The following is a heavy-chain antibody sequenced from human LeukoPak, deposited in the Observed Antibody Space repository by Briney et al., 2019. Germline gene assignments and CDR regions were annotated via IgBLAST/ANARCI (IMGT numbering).Heavy chain of an antibody. J-gene: IGHJ4*02. V-gene: IGHV3-48*02. CDR2: IVTSSSTT. Sequence: PGGSLRLSCAASGFTFSGFTMSWVRQAPGKGLEWVSYIVTSSSTTYYADSVKGRFTISRDNAKNSLYLQMNSLRDEDTAVYYCARDHHYSFDYWGQGTLVTVSS. CDR1: GFTFSGFT. CDR3: ARDHHYSFDY.